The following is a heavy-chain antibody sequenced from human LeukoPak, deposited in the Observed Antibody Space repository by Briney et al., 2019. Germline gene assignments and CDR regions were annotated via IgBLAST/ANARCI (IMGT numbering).Heavy chain of an antibody. CDR2: IYSGGTT. CDR3: AKVQSRGITMIVVVPEAFDI. V-gene: IGHV3-53*01. J-gene: IGHJ3*02. Sequence: PGGSLRLSCAASGFTVSSNYMSWVRQAPGKGLEWVSVIYSGGTTYYADSVKGRFTISRDNSKNTLYLQMNSLRAEDTAVYYCAKVQSRGITMIVVVPEAFDIWGQGTMVTVSS. D-gene: IGHD3-22*01. CDR1: GFTVSSNY.